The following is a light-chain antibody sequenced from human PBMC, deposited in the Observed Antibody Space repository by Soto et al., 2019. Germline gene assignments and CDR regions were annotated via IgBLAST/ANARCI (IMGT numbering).Light chain of an antibody. CDR3: QQYGRLPLS. CDR1: QSLSSSF. V-gene: IGKV3-20*01. CDR2: GAS. J-gene: IGKJ4*01. Sequence: EILLTQSPGTLSLSPGDRATVSCRASQSLSSSFLAWYQQKPGQTPRLLIYGASIRATDIPDRLSGSGSGTDFTLPISRLEPEDFAVYFCQQYGRLPLSFGGGTKVEIK.